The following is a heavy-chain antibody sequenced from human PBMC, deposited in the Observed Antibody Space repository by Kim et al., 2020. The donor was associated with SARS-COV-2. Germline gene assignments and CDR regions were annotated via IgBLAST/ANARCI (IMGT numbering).Heavy chain of an antibody. CDR1: GFTFSLYS. CDR2: ISGTGTIT. J-gene: IGHJ3*02. Sequence: GGALRLSCATSGFTFSLYSMNWVRQSPGKGRGWSSHISGTGTITKPADSVRGRFTISRDNAKNSLFLQMNGLRAEDTAVNYRVRENYWAFAIWVQGTMV. V-gene: IGHV3-48*04. CDR3: VRENYWAFAI. D-gene: IGHD2-15*01.